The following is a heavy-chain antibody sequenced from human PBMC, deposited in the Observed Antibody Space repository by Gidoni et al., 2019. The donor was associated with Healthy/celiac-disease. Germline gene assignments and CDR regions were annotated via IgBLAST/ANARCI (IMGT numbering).Heavy chain of an antibody. D-gene: IGHD6-13*01. Sequence: QVQLVESGGGVVQPGRSLRLSCAASGFTFSRYGMHWVRQAPGKGLGWVAVIWYDGSNKYYADSVKGRFTISRDNSKNTLYLQMNSLRAEDTAVYYCARSGSWYPPGGMDVWGQGTTVTVSS. CDR1: GFTFSRYG. CDR3: ARSGSWYPPGGMDV. J-gene: IGHJ6*02. CDR2: IWYDGSNK. V-gene: IGHV3-33*01.